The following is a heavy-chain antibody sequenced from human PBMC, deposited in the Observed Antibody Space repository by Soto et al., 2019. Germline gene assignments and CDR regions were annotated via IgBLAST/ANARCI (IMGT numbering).Heavy chain of an antibody. D-gene: IGHD3-3*01. V-gene: IGHV1-2*02. CDR1: GYPVTAYY. J-gene: IGHJ3*02. CDR3: ARGGGVGVAGSAAFDM. CDR2: INPATGAA. Sequence: QLHLVQSGAVVKKPGASVTVSCSASGYPVTAYYMHWVRQAPGRGLEWMGGINPATGAAKYTQTFKGRVTKTRDMSPGTVSIELCGLTLEDTAVFNGARGGGVGVAGSAAFDMWGQGTLVTVSS.